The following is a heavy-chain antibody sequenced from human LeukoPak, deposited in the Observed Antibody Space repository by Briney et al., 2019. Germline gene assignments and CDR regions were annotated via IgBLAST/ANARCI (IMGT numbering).Heavy chain of an antibody. CDR1: GYSFTSYW. CDR3: AGAGIAVAGNAEYFQH. J-gene: IGHJ1*01. V-gene: IGHV5-10-1*01. D-gene: IGHD6-19*01. CDR2: VDPSDSYT. Sequence: GESLRISCKGSGYSFTSYWISWVRQMPGKGLEWMGRVDPSDSYTNYSPSFQGHVTISADKSISTAYLQWSSLKASDTAMYYCAGAGIAVAGNAEYFQHWGQGTLVTVSS.